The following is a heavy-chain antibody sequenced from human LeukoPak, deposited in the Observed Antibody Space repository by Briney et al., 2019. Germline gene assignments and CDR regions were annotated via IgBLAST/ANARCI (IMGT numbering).Heavy chain of an antibody. CDR3: ARRRVDYYDSSGSTDY. J-gene: IGHJ4*02. D-gene: IGHD3-22*01. Sequence: PSETLSLTCAVSGGSISSSNWWSWVRQPPGKGLEWIGEINHSGSTNYNPSLKSRVTISVDTSKNQFSLKLSSVTAADTAVYYCARRRVDYYDSSGSTDYWGQGTLVTVSS. V-gene: IGHV4-4*02. CDR2: INHSGST. CDR1: GGSISSSNW.